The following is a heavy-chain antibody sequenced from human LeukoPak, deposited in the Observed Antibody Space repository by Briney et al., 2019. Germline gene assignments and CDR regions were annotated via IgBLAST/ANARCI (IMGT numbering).Heavy chain of an antibody. Sequence: GGSLRLSCAASGFTFSTYNMHWVRQAPGKGLEWVSPISSSSNYIYYADSVRGRFTISRDNAKNSPYLHMNSLRVEDTAVYYCARRGVAGGTDYWGQGTLVTVSS. CDR1: GFTFSTYN. D-gene: IGHD6-13*01. CDR2: ISSSSNYI. CDR3: ARRGVAGGTDY. V-gene: IGHV3-21*01. J-gene: IGHJ4*02.